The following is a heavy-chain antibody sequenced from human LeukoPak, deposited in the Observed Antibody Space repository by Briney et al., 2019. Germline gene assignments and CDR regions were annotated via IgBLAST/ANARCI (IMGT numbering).Heavy chain of an antibody. V-gene: IGHV4-34*01. CDR1: GGSFRGYF. J-gene: IGHJ6*02. D-gene: IGHD3-3*01. CDR3: ARGSVWTIFGILQYTYHGVDV. CDR2: INHSGST. Sequence: SETLSLTCAVYGGSFRGYFWICIRQPPGKGLEWIGEINHSGSTNYNPSLKSRVTMSVDTSKNQFSLKVTSVTAADAAVYFCARGSVWTIFGILQYTYHGVDVWGQGTTVTVSS.